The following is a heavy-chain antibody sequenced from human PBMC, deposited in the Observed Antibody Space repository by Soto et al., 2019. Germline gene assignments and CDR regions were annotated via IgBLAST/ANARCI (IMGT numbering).Heavy chain of an antibody. J-gene: IGHJ6*03. Sequence: SETLSLTCTVSGGSISSYYWSWIRQPPGKGLEWIGYIYYSGSTNYNPSLKSRVTISVDTSKNQFSLQLSSVTAADTAVYYCARGIYSSSGEYYYNYYMDVWGKGTTVTVSS. D-gene: IGHD6-13*01. V-gene: IGHV4-59*01. CDR3: ARGIYSSSGEYYYNYYMDV. CDR2: IYYSGST. CDR1: GGSISSYY.